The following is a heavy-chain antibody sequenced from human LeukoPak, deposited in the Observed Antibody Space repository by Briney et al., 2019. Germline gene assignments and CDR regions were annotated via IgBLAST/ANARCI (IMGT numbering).Heavy chain of an antibody. CDR3: ARENKEGLRYFDWTI. Sequence: ASVKVSCKSSGYTFTSYYMHWVRQAPGQGLEWMGIINPSGGSTSYAQKFQGRVTMPRDTSTRTVYMELRSLRSEDTAVYYCARENKEGLRYFDWTIWGQGTMDTVSS. CDR1: GYTFTSYY. CDR2: INPSGGST. D-gene: IGHD3-9*01. V-gene: IGHV1-46*01. J-gene: IGHJ3*02.